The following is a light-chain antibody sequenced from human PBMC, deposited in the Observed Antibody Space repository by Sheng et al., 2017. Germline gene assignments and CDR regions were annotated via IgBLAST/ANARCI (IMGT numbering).Light chain of an antibody. Sequence: QSALTQPASVSGSPGQSITISCTGTSSDIGAHDFVSWYQQHPGKAPKLLIYEVTRRPSGVPDRFSGSKSGNTAFLTVSELQADDEADYYCSSYAGNNEDVFGTGTKVTVL. J-gene: IGLJ1*01. CDR3: SSYAGNNEDV. V-gene: IGLV2-8*01. CDR1: SSDIGAHDF. CDR2: EVT.